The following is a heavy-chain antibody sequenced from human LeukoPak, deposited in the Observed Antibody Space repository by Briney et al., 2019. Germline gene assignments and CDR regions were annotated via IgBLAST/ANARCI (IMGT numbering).Heavy chain of an antibody. CDR1: GFTFSSYG. J-gene: IGHJ4*02. V-gene: IGHV3-33*01. Sequence: GRSLRLSCAASGFTFSSYGMHWVRQAPGKGLEWVAVIWYDGSNKYYADSVKGRFTISRDNSKNTPYLQMNSLRAEDTAVYYCARTYYDFWSGYYHDNYFDYWGQGTLVTVSS. CDR2: IWYDGSNK. D-gene: IGHD3-3*01. CDR3: ARTYYDFWSGYYHDNYFDY.